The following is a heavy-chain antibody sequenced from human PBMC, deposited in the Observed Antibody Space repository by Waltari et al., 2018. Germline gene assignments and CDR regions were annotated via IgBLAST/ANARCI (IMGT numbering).Heavy chain of an antibody. CDR2: INPDTGGT. CDR1: GYTFTGYY. V-gene: IGHV1-2*02. J-gene: IGHJ5*02. CDR3: TRWTFAMGFDP. Sequence: QVQGVQSGAEVKKPGASVKVSGKTYGYTFTGYYIHWVRQAPGQGLAWMGWINPDTGGTTYGQKFQVRVSMTRDTSISTAYMELSSLKSDDTAIYYCTRWTFAMGFDPWGQGTLVTVSS.